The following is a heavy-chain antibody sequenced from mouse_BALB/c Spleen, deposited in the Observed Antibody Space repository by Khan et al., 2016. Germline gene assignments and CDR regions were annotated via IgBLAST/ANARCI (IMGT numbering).Heavy chain of an antibody. J-gene: IGHJ3*01. V-gene: IGHV7-3*02. Sequence: EVELVESGGGLVQTGGSLRLSCATSGFTFTDYYMTWVRQPPGKALEWLGFIRNKAGDYTTEYSASVKGRFTISRDNSQSILYLQMNTLRAEDSATYYCASLTGTIAYWGQGTLVTVSA. D-gene: IGHD4-1*01. CDR1: GFTFTDYY. CDR3: ASLTGTIAY. CDR2: IRNKAGDYTT.